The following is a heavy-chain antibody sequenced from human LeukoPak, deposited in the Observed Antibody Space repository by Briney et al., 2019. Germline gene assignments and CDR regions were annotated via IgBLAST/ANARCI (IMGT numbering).Heavy chain of an antibody. CDR1: GFAFSYYG. D-gene: IGHD6-13*01. V-gene: IGHV3-30*18. CDR2: ISYDGSNK. CDR3: AKDQEVQQQLVPVGISDF. Sequence: GRSLRLSCAASGFAFSYYGMNWVRQAPGGGLEWVAVISYDGSNKFYADSVKGRFTISRDNSKNTLYLQMNSSKTDDTAMYYCAKDQEVQQQLVPVGISDFWGQGTLVTVSS. J-gene: IGHJ4*02.